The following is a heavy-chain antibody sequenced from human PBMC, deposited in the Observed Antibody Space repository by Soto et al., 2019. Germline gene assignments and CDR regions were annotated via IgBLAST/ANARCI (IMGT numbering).Heavy chain of an antibody. J-gene: IGHJ3*02. D-gene: IGHD2-15*01. CDR3: ASGYCSGGSCFRGGYDAFDI. V-gene: IGHV1-18*01. CDR1: GYTFTSYG. Sequence: ASVKVSCKASGYTFTSYGISWVRQAPGQGLEWMGWISAYNGNTNYAQKLQGRVTMTTVSSTSTAYLELRSLRSDDTAVYYCASGYCSGGSCFRGGYDAFDIWGQGTMVTVSS. CDR2: ISAYNGNT.